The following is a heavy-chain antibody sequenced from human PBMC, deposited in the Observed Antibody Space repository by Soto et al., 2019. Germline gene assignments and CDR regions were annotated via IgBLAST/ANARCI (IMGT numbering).Heavy chain of an antibody. CDR2: VSGSGGNI. D-gene: IGHD5-12*01. CDR1: GFTFSTHA. J-gene: IGHJ6*02. V-gene: IGHV3-23*01. CDR3: AKDPPWTGGPLAMHV. Sequence: EVQLLESGGGLVQPGGSLRLSCVASGFTFSTHAMSWVRQAPGKGLEWVSTVSGSGGNIYYAESVKGRLTISRDDSKNTLYLQMNTLRVEDTAVYYWAKDPPWTGGPLAMHVWAQGTTVTVSS.